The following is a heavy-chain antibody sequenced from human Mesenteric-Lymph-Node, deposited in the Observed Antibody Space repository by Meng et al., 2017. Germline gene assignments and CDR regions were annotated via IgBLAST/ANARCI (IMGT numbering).Heavy chain of an antibody. Sequence: GESLKISCAASGFTFSNYWMGWVRQAPGQGLEWVANINQGESGKYYANSVKGRFTISKDNAKNALYLQMNSLRAEDTAVYYCARVSAPPQQLVSQGMDVWGQGTTVTVSS. J-gene: IGHJ6*02. V-gene: IGHV3-7*01. D-gene: IGHD6-13*01. CDR3: ARVSAPPQQLVSQGMDV. CDR2: INQGESGK. CDR1: GFTFSNYW.